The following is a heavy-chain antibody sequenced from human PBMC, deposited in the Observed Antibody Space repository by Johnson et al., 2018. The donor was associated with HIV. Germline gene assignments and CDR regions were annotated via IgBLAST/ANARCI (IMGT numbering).Heavy chain of an antibody. CDR1: GFTSSTSV. D-gene: IGHD3-22*01. Sequence: QVQLVESGGDVVQPGRSLRLSCAASGFTSSTSVLHWVRQAPGKGLEWVSVISHDASHIFYADSVTGRFTISQDDSTNTVYLQMNRLKTDDTAVYYCTTDGQDYYDSSGADAFEIWGQGTMVTVSS. CDR3: TTDGQDYYDSSGADAFEI. J-gene: IGHJ3*02. CDR2: ISHDASHI. V-gene: IGHV3-30*04.